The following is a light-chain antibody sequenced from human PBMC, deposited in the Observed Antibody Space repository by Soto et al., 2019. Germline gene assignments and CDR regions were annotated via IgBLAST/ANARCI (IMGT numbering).Light chain of an antibody. CDR3: QQSYRTPLP. CDR1: QSIRTY. V-gene: IGKV1-39*01. Sequence: DIQMTQSPSSLSASVGDRVTITCRASQSIRTYLNWYQQKPGKAPKLLIYAASSLQSGVPSRFSGSGSGTDFPLTISSLQPEDFPTHYCQQSYRTPLPYGGGPKVELK. CDR2: AAS. J-gene: IGKJ4*01.